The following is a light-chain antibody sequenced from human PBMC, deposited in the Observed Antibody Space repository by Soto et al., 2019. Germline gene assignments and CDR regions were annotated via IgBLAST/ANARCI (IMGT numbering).Light chain of an antibody. CDR2: GAS. CDR1: QISSN. Sequence: IGMTPSPATLSVSPPQSATLYVGSSQISSNLAWYQQKPGQAPRLLIYGASTRATGIPARFSGSGSGTEFTLTISSLQSEDFAVYYCQQYNNWPLWTFGQGTKV. V-gene: IGKV3-15*01. CDR3: QQYNNWPLWT. J-gene: IGKJ1*01.